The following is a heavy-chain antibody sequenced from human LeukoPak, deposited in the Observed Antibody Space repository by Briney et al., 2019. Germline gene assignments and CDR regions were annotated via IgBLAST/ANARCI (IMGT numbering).Heavy chain of an antibody. D-gene: IGHD3-10*01. V-gene: IGHV3-23*01. CDR1: GFTFSTYN. CDR3: SKERPEEYYASGSYFDY. Sequence: GGSLRLSCEASGFTFSTYNMNWVRQAPGKGLEWVSAVGGTDGRTYYADSVKGRFTISRDNSKYTVYLEMNSLRVEDTAMYYCSKERPEEYYASGSYFDYWGQGTLVTVSS. CDR2: VGGTDGRT. J-gene: IGHJ4*02.